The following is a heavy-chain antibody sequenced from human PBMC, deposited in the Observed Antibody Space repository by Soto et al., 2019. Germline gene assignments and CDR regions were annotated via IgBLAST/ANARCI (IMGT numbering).Heavy chain of an antibody. V-gene: IGHV4-39*01. CDR3: ARLSDGDIPFDY. CDR2: IYYRGST. Sequence: SETLSLTCTVSGGSISSSDYYWGWIRQPPGKGLEWIGSIYYRGSTYYNPSLKSRVTISVDTSKNQFSLKLSSVTAADTATYYCARLSDGDIPFDYWGQGTLVTVSS. D-gene: IGHD3-9*01. J-gene: IGHJ4*02. CDR1: GGSISSSDYY.